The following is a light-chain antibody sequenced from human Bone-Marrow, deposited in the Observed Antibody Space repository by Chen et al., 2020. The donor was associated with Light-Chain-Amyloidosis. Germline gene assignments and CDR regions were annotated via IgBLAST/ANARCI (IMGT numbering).Light chain of an antibody. V-gene: IGKV2-28*01. CDR1: QSLLLDRNGYNY. CDR3: MQVLQTPRLT. J-gene: IGKJ4*01. Sequence: DIVMTQSPISLTVTPGEPASISCRSSQSLLLDRNGYNYLELYLQKPGQSPQLLIYLGSNRASGGPDRFSGSGSGTDFTLRISRVEAEDVGVYYCMQVLQTPRLTFGGGTKVEIK. CDR2: LGS.